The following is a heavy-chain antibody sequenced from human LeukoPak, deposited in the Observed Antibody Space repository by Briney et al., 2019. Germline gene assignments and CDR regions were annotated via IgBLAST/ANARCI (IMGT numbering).Heavy chain of an antibody. V-gene: IGHV1-8*01. Sequence: ASVKVSCKASGYTFTSYDINWVRQATGQGLEWMGWMSPNSGNTGYAQKFQGRVTMTRNTSISTAYMELSSLRSEDTAVYYCARVLYSSGWYRYYYYYYGMDVWGQGTTVTVSS. J-gene: IGHJ6*02. D-gene: IGHD6-19*01. CDR2: MSPNSGNT. CDR1: GYTFTSYD. CDR3: ARVLYSSGWYRYYYYYYGMDV.